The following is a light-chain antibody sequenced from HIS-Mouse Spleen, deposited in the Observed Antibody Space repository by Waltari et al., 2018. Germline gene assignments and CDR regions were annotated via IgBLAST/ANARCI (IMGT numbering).Light chain of an antibody. J-gene: IGLJ1*01. CDR3: SSYTSSSTLYV. Sequence: QSALTQPASVSGSPGQPITISCTGPSRDLGGHNYVSWYQQHPGKSPKLMIYDVSNRPSGVSNRFSGSKSGNTASLTISGLQAEDEADYYCSSYTSSSTLYVFGTGTKVTVL. CDR2: DVS. CDR1: SRDLGGHNY. V-gene: IGLV2-14*03.